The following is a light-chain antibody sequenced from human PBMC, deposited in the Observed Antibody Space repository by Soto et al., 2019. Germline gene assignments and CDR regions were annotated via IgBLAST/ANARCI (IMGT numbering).Light chain of an antibody. J-gene: IGLJ1*01. CDR1: SSDVGYYDY. Sequence: LTQPPSASGSPGQSVTISCTGTSSDVGYYDYVSWYQQHPGKAPKLVIYEVTKRPSGVPDRVSASKSGNTASLTVSGLRAEDEADYYCSSYAGSNNFVFGSGTKSPS. V-gene: IGLV2-8*01. CDR3: SSYAGSNNFV. CDR2: EVT.